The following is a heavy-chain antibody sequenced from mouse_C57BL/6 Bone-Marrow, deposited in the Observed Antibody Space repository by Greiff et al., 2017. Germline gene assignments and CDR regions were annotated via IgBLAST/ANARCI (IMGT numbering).Heavy chain of an antibody. CDR3: ARYTDCGGSCDCYFDV. CDR1: GYTFTSYW. J-gene: IGHJ1*03. D-gene: IGHD1-1*01. CDR2: IHPNSGST. Sequence: QVQLQQPGAELVKPGASVKLSCTASGYTFTSYWMHWVKQRPGQGLEWIGRIHPNSGSTNYNEKFKSKATVTVDNSSSTAYMKLISLTSEDSAVYYCARYTDCGGSCDCYFDVWGKGTTVTVSS. V-gene: IGHV1-64*01.